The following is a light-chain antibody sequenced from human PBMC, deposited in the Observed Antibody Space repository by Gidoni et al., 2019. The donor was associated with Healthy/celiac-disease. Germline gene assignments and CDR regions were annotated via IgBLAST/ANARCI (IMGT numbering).Light chain of an antibody. V-gene: IGLV1-44*01. CDR3: AAWDDSLNGHWV. CDR2: SNN. Sequence: QSVLTQPPSASGTPGQRVTISCSGSSSNIGSNTVNWYQQLPGPAPKLLIYSNNQRPSGVPDRFSGSKSGTSVSLAISGLQSEDEADYYCAAWDDSLNGHWVFGGGTKLTVL. J-gene: IGLJ3*02. CDR1: SSNIGSNT.